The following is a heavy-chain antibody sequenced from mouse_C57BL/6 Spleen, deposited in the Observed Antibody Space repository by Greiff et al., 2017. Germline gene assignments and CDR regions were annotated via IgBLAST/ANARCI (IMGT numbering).Heavy chain of an antibody. D-gene: IGHD3-2*02. CDR3: ARDKTAQDIYAMDY. V-gene: IGHV5-4*01. CDR1: GFTFSSYA. CDR2: ISDGGSYT. Sequence: EVKLMESGGGLVKPGGSLKLSCAASGFTFSSYAMSWVRQTPEKRLEWVATISDGGSYTYYPDNVKGRFTISRDNAKNNLYLQMSHLKSEDTAMYYCARDKTAQDIYAMDYWGQGTSVTVSS. J-gene: IGHJ4*01.